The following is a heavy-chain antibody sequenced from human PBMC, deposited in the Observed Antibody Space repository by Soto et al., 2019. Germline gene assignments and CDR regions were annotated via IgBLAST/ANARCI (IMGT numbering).Heavy chain of an antibody. V-gene: IGHV3-21*01. J-gene: IGHJ4*02. CDR2: ISSGGTYI. Sequence: GGSLRLSCAASGFTFSTYSMNWVRQAPGKGLEWVSSISSGGTYIYYADSVKGRFTISRDNAKNSLYLQMNSLRAEDTAVYYCARAFTYGSLDSWGQGTLVTVSS. D-gene: IGHD3-10*01. CDR3: ARAFTYGSLDS. CDR1: GFTFSTYS.